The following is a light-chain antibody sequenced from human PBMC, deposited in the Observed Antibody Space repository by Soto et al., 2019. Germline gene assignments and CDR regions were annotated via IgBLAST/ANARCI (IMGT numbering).Light chain of an antibody. Sequence: QSVLTQPPSVSGAPGQRVTISCTGSSSNIGAGYDVHWYQQLPGTAPKLLIYGNSNRPSGVPDRFSGSKSGTSASLAITGLQAEDEADYFFQSCDSSLGGLVFGGGTKLTVL. CDR2: GNS. J-gene: IGLJ3*02. V-gene: IGLV1-40*01. CDR1: SSNIGAGYD. CDR3: QSCDSSLGGLV.